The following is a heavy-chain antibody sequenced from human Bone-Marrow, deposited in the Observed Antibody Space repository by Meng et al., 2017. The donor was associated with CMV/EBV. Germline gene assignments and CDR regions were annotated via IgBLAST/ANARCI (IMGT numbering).Heavy chain of an antibody. V-gene: IGHV4-59*01. J-gene: IGHJ4*02. CDR2: VPYSGII. CDR3: AEGSPNGGWYQIDY. D-gene: IGHD6-19*01. Sequence: SETLSLTCTVSGGSMSRYYWSWIRQAPGKGLEWIGYVPYSGIISYNPALKSRVSISVDMSKNQFSLRLSSVTAADTAVYYCAEGSPNGGWYQIDYWGQGMLVTVSS. CDR1: GGSMSRYY.